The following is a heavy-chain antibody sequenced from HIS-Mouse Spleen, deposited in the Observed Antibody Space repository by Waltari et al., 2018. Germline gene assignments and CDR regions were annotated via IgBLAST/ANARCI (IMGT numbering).Heavy chain of an antibody. Sequence: QLQLQESGPGLVKPSGPLSLTCTVPGGSISSSSHYCGWIRQPPGKGLEWIGSIYYSGSTYYNPSLKSRVTISVDTSKNQFSLKLSSVTAADTAVYYCAREIPYSSSWYDWYFDLWGRGTLVTVSS. CDR2: IYYSGST. V-gene: IGHV4-39*07. CDR1: GGSISSSSHY. J-gene: IGHJ2*01. D-gene: IGHD6-13*01. CDR3: AREIPYSSSWYDWYFDL.